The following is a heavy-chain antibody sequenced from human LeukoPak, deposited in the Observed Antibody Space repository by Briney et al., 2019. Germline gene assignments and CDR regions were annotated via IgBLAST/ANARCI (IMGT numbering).Heavy chain of an antibody. D-gene: IGHD1-26*01. CDR2: ISAYNGNT. CDR3: ARAPVAWELLPYYFDY. Sequence: GASVKVSCKASGYTFTSYGISWVRQAPGQGLEWMGWISAYNGNTNYAQKLQGRVTMTTDTSTSTAYMELRCLRSGDTAVYYCARAPVAWELLPYYFDYWGQGTLVTVSS. J-gene: IGHJ4*02. V-gene: IGHV1-18*01. CDR1: GYTFTSYG.